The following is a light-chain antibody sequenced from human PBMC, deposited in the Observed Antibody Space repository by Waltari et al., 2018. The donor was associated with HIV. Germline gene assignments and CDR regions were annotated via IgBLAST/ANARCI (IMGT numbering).Light chain of an antibody. J-gene: IGKJ4*02. Sequence: DIHLSQSPSSLSASVGDSVTITCRASESIYLYLNWFQQTPKKAPTLIISAASNLESGVPWRFRGRGSGAVFTLSISGLQLGDFATYYCQQSRSTPLTFGAGTRVE. CDR3: QQSRSTPLT. CDR2: AAS. V-gene: IGKV1-39*01. CDR1: ESIYLY.